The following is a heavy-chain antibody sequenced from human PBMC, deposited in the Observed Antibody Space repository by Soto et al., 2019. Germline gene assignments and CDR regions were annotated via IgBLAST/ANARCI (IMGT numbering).Heavy chain of an antibody. J-gene: IGHJ5*02. CDR3: ARANYYAIHWFDP. V-gene: IGHV1-3*01. D-gene: IGHD3-10*01. CDR2: INAGNGNT. CDR1: GDTFTSYA. Sequence: DSGKGSCKASGDTFTSYAMHWVSQAPGQRLEWMGWINAGNGNTKYSQKFQGRVTITRDTSASTAYMELSSLRSDDTAVYYCARANYYAIHWFDPWGQGTLVPVSS.